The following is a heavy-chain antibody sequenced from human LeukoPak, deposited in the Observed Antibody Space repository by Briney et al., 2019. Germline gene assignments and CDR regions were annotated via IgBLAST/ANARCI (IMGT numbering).Heavy chain of an antibody. CDR2: IKQDGSEK. CDR1: GFTFSSYW. V-gene: IGHV3-7*03. CDR3: TRVVEQWLVGD. J-gene: IGHJ4*02. D-gene: IGHD6-19*01. Sequence: GGSLRLSCAASGFTFSSYWMSWVRQAPGKGLEWVANIKQDGSEKYYVDSVKGRFTISRDKAKNSLYLQTNSLRAEDTAVYYCTRVVEQWLVGDWGQGTLVTVSS.